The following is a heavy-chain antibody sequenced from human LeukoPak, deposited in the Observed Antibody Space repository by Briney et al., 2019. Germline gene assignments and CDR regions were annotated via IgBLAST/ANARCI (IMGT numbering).Heavy chain of an antibody. V-gene: IGHV3-48*03. J-gene: IGHJ5*02. Sequence: GSLRLSCAASGFTFSSYEMNWVRQAPGKGLEWVSYISSSGSTIYYADSVKGRFTISRDNAKNSLYLQMNSLRAEDTALYYCARGYCTATNCHANWFDPWGQGTLVTVSS. CDR1: GFTFSSYE. CDR3: ARGYCTATNCHANWFDP. CDR2: ISSSGSTI. D-gene: IGHD2-8*02.